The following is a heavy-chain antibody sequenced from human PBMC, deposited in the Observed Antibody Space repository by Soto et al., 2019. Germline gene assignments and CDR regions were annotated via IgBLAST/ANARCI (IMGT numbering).Heavy chain of an antibody. J-gene: IGHJ4*02. CDR1: GYTLTELS. V-gene: IGHV1-24*01. D-gene: IGHD3-10*01. CDR2: FDPEDGET. Sequence: QVQLVQSGAEVKKPGASVKVSCKVSGYTLTELSMHWVRQAPGKGLEWMGGFDPEDGETIYAQKFQGRVTRTADTSTDTAYMELSRLRSEDTAVYYCATDITMVRGAGVTLWYWGQGTLVTVSS. CDR3: ATDITMVRGAGVTLWY.